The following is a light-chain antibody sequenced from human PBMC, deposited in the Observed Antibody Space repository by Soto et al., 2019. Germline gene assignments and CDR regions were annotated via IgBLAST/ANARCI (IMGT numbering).Light chain of an antibody. Sequence: EIVLTQSPVTLSLSPGEIATLSFRASQSVSSNLAWYQQKPGQAPRPLIYGASKRAPGVSARFSGSGSGTDFTLTISSLEPEDFAVYHCLQRSIGFTFGPGTKVDIK. J-gene: IGKJ3*01. CDR1: QSVSSN. V-gene: IGKV3-11*01. CDR2: GAS. CDR3: LQRSIGFT.